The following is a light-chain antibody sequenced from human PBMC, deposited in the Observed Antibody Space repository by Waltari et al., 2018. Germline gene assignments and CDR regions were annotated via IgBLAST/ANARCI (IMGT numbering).Light chain of an antibody. Sequence: QSALTQPATVSGSPGQSITISCTGTSSDVGAYDLVSWFQQHPSQVPKLMIYEVTKRPSGVSNRFSGSKSGNTASLTISGLQAEDDADYYCCSRSGSRNLVVFGGGTKLTVL. J-gene: IGLJ2*01. CDR2: EVT. CDR1: SSDVGAYDL. CDR3: CSRSGSRNLVV. V-gene: IGLV2-23*02.